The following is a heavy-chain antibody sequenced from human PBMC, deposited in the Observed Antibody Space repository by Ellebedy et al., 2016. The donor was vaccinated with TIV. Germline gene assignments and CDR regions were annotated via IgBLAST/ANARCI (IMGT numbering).Heavy chain of an antibody. V-gene: IGHV3-23*01. CDR3: ARARAAAGTGLGMDV. CDR2: ISDSAART. Sequence: GESLKISXAASGFTFSTYAMSWVRQAPGKGLEWVSAISDSAARTYYADSVKGRFTISRDNSGEMLFLQMNSLRAEDTAVYYCARARAAAGTGLGMDVWGQGTTVAVSS. CDR1: GFTFSTYA. D-gene: IGHD6-13*01. J-gene: IGHJ6*01.